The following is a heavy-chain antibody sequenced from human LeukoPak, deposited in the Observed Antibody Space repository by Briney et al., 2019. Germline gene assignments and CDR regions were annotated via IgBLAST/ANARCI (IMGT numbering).Heavy chain of an antibody. V-gene: IGHV1-46*01. D-gene: IGHD4-23*01. J-gene: IGHJ4*02. CDR3: ARDPSPYGGNYYFDY. CDR2: INPSGGST. CDR1: GYTFTSYY. Sequence: GASVKVSCKASGYTFTSYYMHWVRQAPGQGLERMGIINPSGGSTSYAQKFQGRVTMTRDTSTSTVYMELSSLRSEDTAVYYCARDPSPYGGNYYFDYWGQGTLVTVSS.